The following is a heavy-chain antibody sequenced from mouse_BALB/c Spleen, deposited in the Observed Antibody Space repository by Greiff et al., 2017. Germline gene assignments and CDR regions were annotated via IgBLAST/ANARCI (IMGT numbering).Heavy chain of an antibody. D-gene: IGHD2-4*01. J-gene: IGHJ2*01. Sequence: VQLQQSGTVLARPGASVKMSCKASGYTFTSYWMHWVKQRPGQGLEWIGAIYPGNSDTSYNPKFKGKAKLTAVTSTSTAYMELSSLTNEDSAVYYCTLYYDYDEFAYWGQGTTLTVSS. V-gene: IGHV1-5*01. CDR3: TLYYDYDEFAY. CDR1: GYTFTSYW. CDR2: IYPGNSDT.